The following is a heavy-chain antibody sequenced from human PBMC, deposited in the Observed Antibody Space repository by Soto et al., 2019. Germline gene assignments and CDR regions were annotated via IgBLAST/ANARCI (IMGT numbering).Heavy chain of an antibody. CDR3: ARDKGSGWYAGFDY. D-gene: IGHD6-19*01. CDR1: GYSFANYW. CDR2: IYPGDSDT. V-gene: IGHV5-51*01. J-gene: IGHJ4*02. Sequence: EVQLVQSGAEVKKPGESLKISCQGSGYSFANYWIAWVRQMPGKGLEWVGVIYPGDSDTRYSPSFRGQVTISADKSISHVYLQWSSLKASDTAMYYCARDKGSGWYAGFDYWGQGTLVTVSS.